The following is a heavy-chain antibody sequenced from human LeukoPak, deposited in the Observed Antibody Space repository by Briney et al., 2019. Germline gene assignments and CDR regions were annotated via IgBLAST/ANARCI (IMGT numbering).Heavy chain of an antibody. D-gene: IGHD3-10*01. Sequence: GGSLRLSCVASGISFATYWMTWVRQAPGKGLEWVASIKEDGSDKYYVEPVKGRFTISRENARNSLYLQMNSLRAEDTAVYYCARVLWFGGSYYFDYWGQGTLVTVSS. J-gene: IGHJ4*02. CDR3: ARVLWFGGSYYFDY. CDR2: IKEDGSDK. CDR1: GISFATYW. V-gene: IGHV3-7*04.